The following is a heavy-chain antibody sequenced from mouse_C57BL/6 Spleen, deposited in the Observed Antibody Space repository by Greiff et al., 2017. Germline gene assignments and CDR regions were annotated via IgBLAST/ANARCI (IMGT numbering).Heavy chain of an antibody. CDR2: IYPENGDT. D-gene: IGHD2-2*01. Sequence: EVQLQQSGAELVRPGASVKMSCTASGYTFTDDYMHWVKQRPEQGLEWIGWIYPENGDTEYTPKFKGKATITADTSSTTAYMQLSSLTSEDSAVYCCTTSDQDYGYGGLDYWGQGTLVTVSA. CDR1: GYTFTDDY. V-gene: IGHV14-4*01. J-gene: IGHJ3*01. CDR3: TTSDQDYGYGGLDY.